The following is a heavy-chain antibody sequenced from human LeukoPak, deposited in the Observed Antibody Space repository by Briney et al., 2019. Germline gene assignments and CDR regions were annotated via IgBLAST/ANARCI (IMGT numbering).Heavy chain of an antibody. CDR2: ISYDGSNK. CDR1: GFTFSSYG. D-gene: IGHD6-19*01. CDR3: AKSSSSGWYGVDFDY. J-gene: IGHJ4*02. V-gene: IGHV3-30*18. Sequence: GGSLRLSCAASGFTFSSYGMHWVRQAPGKGLEWVAVISYDGSNKYYADSVKGRFTISRDNSKNTLYLQMNSLRAEDTAVYYCAKSSSSGWYGVDFDYWGQGTLVTVSS.